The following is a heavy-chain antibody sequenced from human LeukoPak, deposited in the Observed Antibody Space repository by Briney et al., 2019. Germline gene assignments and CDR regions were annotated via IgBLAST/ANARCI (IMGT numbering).Heavy chain of an antibody. CDR1: GFTFSNYG. Sequence: GGSLRLSCAASGFTFSNYGMSWVRQAPGKGLEWVSAISGSGGSTYYADSVKGRFTISRDNSKNTLYLQMNSLRAEDTDVYYCAKSERYCSSTSCPDYWGQGTLVTVSS. V-gene: IGHV3-23*01. D-gene: IGHD2-2*01. CDR3: AKSERYCSSTSCPDY. CDR2: ISGSGGST. J-gene: IGHJ4*02.